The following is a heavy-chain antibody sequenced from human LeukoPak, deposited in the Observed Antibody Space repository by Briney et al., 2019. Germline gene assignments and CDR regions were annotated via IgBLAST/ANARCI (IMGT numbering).Heavy chain of an antibody. CDR3: AKDEFDRRLGELSITPL. CDR1: GFTFSSYA. Sequence: GGSLRLSCAASGFTFSSYAMSWVRQAPEKGLEWVSAISGSGGSTYYADSVKGRFTISRDNSKNTLYLQMNSLRAEDTAVYYCAKDEFDRRLGELSITPLWGQGTLVTVSS. D-gene: IGHD3-16*02. V-gene: IGHV3-23*01. CDR2: ISGSGGST. J-gene: IGHJ4*02.